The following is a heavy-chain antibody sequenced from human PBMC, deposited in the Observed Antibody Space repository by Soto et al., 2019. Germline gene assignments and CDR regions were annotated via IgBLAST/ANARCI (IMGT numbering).Heavy chain of an antibody. D-gene: IGHD6-13*01. CDR2: ISGSGSDT. J-gene: IGHJ6*02. V-gene: IGHV3-11*06. CDR3: ATDGAAGSVMEV. CDR1: GFTFSDLY. Sequence: PGGSLRLSCAASGFTFSDLYMTLIRQGPGKGLEWVSSISGSGSDTKYADSVKGRFTISRDNAKNSLYLQMNSLRAEDTAVYYCATDGAAGSVMEVWGPGTTVTVSS.